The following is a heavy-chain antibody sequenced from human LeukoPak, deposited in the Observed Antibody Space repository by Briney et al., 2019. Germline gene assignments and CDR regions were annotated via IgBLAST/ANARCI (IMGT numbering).Heavy chain of an antibody. CDR1: GYTFTSYG. Sequence: ASVKVSCKASGYTFTSYGISWVRPAPGQGLEWMGWISAYNGNTNYAQKLQGRVTMTTDTSTSTAYMELRSLRSDDTAVYYCACLRGYSGYDYFYYWGQGTLVTVSS. CDR2: ISAYNGNT. J-gene: IGHJ4*02. D-gene: IGHD5-12*01. V-gene: IGHV1-18*01. CDR3: ACLRGYSGYDYFYY.